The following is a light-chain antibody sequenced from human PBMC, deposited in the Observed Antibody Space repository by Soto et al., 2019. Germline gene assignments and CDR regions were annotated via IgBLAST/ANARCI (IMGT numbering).Light chain of an antibody. CDR2: EVS. CDR3: SSYTSSGTYV. Sequence: QSALTQPASVSGSPGQSITISCTGTSSYVGVYNYVSWYQQHTGKAPKLMIYEVSDRPSGVSNRFSGSKSGNTASLTISGLQAEDEADYYCSSYTSSGTYVFGTGTKLTVL. CDR1: SSYVGVYNY. J-gene: IGLJ1*01. V-gene: IGLV2-14*01.